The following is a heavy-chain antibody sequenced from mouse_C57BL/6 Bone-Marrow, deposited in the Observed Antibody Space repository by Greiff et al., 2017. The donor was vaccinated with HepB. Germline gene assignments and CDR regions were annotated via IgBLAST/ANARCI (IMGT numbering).Heavy chain of an antibody. CDR2: IYPGSGNT. V-gene: IGHV1-66*01. J-gene: IGHJ1*03. D-gene: IGHD2-1*01. CDR1: GYSFTSYY. Sequence: VQLQQSGPELVKPGASVKISCKASGYSFTSYYIHWVKQRPGQGLEWIGWIYPGSGNTKYNEKFKGKATLTADTSSSTAYMQLSSLTSEDSAVYYCARLSYGNYGYFDVWGTGTTVTVSS. CDR3: ARLSYGNYGYFDV.